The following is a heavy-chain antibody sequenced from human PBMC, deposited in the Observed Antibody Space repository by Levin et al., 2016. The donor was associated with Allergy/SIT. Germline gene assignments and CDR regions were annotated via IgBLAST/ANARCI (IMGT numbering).Heavy chain of an antibody. J-gene: IGHJ4*02. D-gene: IGHD3-9*01. CDR2: INHSGST. CDR3: ASRPYLDILTGYYHLVD. V-gene: IGHV4-34*01. Sequence: SETLSLTCAVYGGSFSGYYWSWIRQPPGKGLEWIGEINHSGSTNYNPSLKSRVTISVDTSKNQFSLKLSSVTAADTAVYYCASRPYLDILTGYYHLVDWGQGTLVTVSS. CDR1: GGSFSGYY.